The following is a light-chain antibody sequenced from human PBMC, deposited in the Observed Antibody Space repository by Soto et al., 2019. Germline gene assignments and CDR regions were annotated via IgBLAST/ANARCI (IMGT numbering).Light chain of an antibody. J-gene: IGKJ1*01. CDR1: QSVSSN. V-gene: IGKV3-15*01. Sequence: EIVMTQSPATLSVSPGERATLSCRASQSVSSNLAWYQQKPGQAPRLLIYGASTRATGIPARFSGSGSGTEFTLIIISLQSEDFAVYYCQQYNNWPRTFGQGTKVDSK. CDR3: QQYNNWPRT. CDR2: GAS.